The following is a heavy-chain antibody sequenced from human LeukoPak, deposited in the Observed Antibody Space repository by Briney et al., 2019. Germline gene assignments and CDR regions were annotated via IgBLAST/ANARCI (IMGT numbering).Heavy chain of an antibody. V-gene: IGHV4-34*01. Sequence: SETLSLTCAVHGGSFSGYYWSWIRQPPGKGLEWIGEINHSGSTNYNPSLKSRVTISVDTSKNQFSLKLSSVTAADTAVYYCARAGSSWYSWFDPWGQGTLVTVSS. CDR3: ARAGSSWYSWFDP. CDR2: INHSGST. D-gene: IGHD6-13*01. CDR1: GGSFSGYY. J-gene: IGHJ5*02.